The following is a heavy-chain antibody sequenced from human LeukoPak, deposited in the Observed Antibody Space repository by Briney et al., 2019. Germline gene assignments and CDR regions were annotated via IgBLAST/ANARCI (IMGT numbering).Heavy chain of an antibody. D-gene: IGHD5-18*01. V-gene: IGHV4-34*01. CDR1: GGSFSGYY. CDR3: ARHYRGWIQLWFYAFDI. J-gene: IGHJ3*02. CDR2: INHSGST. Sequence: SEILSLTCAVYGGSFSGYYWSWIRQPPGKGLEWIGEINHSGSTNYNPSLKSRVTISVDTSKNQFSLKLSSVTAADTAVYYCARHYRGWIQLWFYAFDIWGQGTMVTVSS.